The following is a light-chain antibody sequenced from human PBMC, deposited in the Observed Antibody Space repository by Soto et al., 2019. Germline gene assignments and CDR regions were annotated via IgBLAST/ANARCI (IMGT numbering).Light chain of an antibody. CDR1: SSDVGSYNL. CDR2: EVS. Sequence: QLALTQSGSVSGTTGQSITISCTGTSSDVGSYNLVSWYQQHPGKAPKLMIYEVSKRPSGVSNRFSGSKSGNTASLTISGLQAEDEADYYCCSYAGSSTPHYVFGTGTKVTVL. V-gene: IGLV2-23*02. CDR3: CSYAGSSTPHYV. J-gene: IGLJ1*01.